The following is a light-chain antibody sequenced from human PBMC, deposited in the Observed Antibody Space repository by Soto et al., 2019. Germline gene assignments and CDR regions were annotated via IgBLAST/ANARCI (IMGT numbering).Light chain of an antibody. V-gene: IGKV3-20*01. CDR2: GAS. Sequence: EIVLTQSPGTLSLSPGARATLSCRASQSISSSFLAWYQQKPGQAPRLLIYGASSRATGIPDRFSGTGSETDFTLTIRRLEPEDFAVYYCKQYDNSPITFGQGTRLEIK. J-gene: IGKJ5*01. CDR3: KQYDNSPIT. CDR1: QSISSSF.